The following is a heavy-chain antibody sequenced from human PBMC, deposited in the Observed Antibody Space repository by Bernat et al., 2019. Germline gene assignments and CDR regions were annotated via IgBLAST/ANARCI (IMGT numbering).Heavy chain of an antibody. CDR1: GFTIINYW. CDR2: INGDGRRT. V-gene: IGHV3-74*01. CDR3: ARDFMAAAGE. Sequence: EVQLVESGGGLVQPGGSLRLSCAAPGFTIINYWRHWVRQAPGKGLVWVSHINGDGRRTTYADSVKGRFTISRDDAKNTVYLQMNSLRDEDTAVYYCARDFMAAAGEGGQGTLVTVSS. D-gene: IGHD6-13*01. J-gene: IGHJ4*02.